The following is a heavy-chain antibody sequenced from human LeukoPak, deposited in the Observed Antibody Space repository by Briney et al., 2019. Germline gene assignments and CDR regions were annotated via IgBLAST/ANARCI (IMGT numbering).Heavy chain of an antibody. CDR2: ISGSGGST. V-gene: IGHV3-23*01. CDR3: AKDAAGPEY. Sequence: GGSLRLSCAASGFTFSSYAMSWVRQAPGKGLEWVSVISGSGGSTHHADSVKARFTISRDNSKETLYLQMNSLRAEDTAVYYCAKDAAGPEYWGQGTLVTVSS. D-gene: IGHD6-13*01. J-gene: IGHJ4*02. CDR1: GFTFSSYA.